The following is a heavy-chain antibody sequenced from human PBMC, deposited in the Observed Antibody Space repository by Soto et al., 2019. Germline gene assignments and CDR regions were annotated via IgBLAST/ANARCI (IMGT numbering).Heavy chain of an antibody. V-gene: IGHV4-30-4*07. J-gene: IGHJ5*02. CDR3: ARELIAAAVWFDP. Sequence: SETLSLTCAVSGGSISSGGYSWSWIRQPPGKGLEWVGHIYNIGSTYSNPSLRSRATISVDTSNNQFSLKLSSVTAADTAVYYCARELIAAAVWFDPWGQGTLVTVSS. CDR2: IYNIGST. CDR1: GGSISSGGYS. D-gene: IGHD6-13*01.